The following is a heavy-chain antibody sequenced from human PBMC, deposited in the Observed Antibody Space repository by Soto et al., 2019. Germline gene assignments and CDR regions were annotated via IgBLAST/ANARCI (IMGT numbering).Heavy chain of an antibody. CDR1: GFTFSSYG. D-gene: IGHD3-10*01. V-gene: IGHV3-33*01. J-gene: IGHJ6*02. CDR3: ARDLQYYYGSGSYYPYYYYGMDV. Sequence: GGSLILSCAASGFTFSSYGMHGVRQAPGKGLEWVAVIWYDGSNKYYADSVKGRFTISRDNSKNTLYLQMNSLRAEDTAVYYCARDLQYYYGSGSYYPYYYYGMDVWGQGTTVTVSS. CDR2: IWYDGSNK.